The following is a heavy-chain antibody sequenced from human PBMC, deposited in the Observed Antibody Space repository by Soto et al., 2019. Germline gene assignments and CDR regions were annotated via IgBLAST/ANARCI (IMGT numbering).Heavy chain of an antibody. CDR1: GGSISSYY. CDR2: IYYSGST. CDR3: ARGGGYSNPYNFDY. D-gene: IGHD5-18*01. Sequence: SETLSLTCTVSGGSISSYYWSWIRQPPGKGLEWIGYIYYSGSTNYNPSLKSRVTISEDTSKKQFSLKLNSVTAADTAVYYCARGGGYSNPYNFDYWGQGTLVTVSS. V-gene: IGHV4-59*01. J-gene: IGHJ4*02.